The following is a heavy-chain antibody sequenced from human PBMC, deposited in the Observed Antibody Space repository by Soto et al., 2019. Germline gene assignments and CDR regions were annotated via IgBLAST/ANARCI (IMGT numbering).Heavy chain of an antibody. CDR2: MSYDGSKK. Sequence: QVQLVESGGGVVQPGRSLRLACAASGFTFSSYGMHWVRQAPGKGLEWVALMSYDGSKKYYADSVKGRLTISRDKSKNTLYLQMNSLRAEDTAVYYCAKGGGGSYLYFDYWGQGTLVTVSS. CDR3: AKGGGGSYLYFDY. CDR1: GFTFSSYG. V-gene: IGHV3-30*18. J-gene: IGHJ4*02. D-gene: IGHD1-26*01.